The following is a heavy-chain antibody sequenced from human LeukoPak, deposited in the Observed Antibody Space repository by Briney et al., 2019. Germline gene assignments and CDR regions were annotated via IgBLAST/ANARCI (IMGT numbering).Heavy chain of an antibody. Sequence: GGSLRLSCAASGFTFSSYAMSGGRHGPGEGLEWGLAVTGTGGGTYYADSVKGRFTISRDNSKNALYLQMNSLRAEDTAVYYCAKGGIAVAGTPIFDYWGQGTLVTVSS. CDR2: VTGTGGGT. CDR3: AKGGIAVAGTPIFDY. D-gene: IGHD6-19*01. V-gene: IGHV3-23*01. CDR1: GFTFSSYA. J-gene: IGHJ4*02.